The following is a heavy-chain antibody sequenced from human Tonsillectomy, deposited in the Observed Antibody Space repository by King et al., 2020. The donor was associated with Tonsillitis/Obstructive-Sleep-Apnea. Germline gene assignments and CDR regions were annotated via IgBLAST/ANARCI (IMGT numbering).Heavy chain of an antibody. V-gene: IGHV4-59*11. CDR2: ISDSGST. CDR3: ARGRWDITGTQFDP. J-gene: IGHJ5*02. Sequence: VQLQESGPGLVKPSGTLSLTCTVSGGSITSHYWGWIRQPPGKGLEWIGHISDSGSTNSNPSLKSRVTISVDTSKNQFSRKLTSVTAADTAVYYCARGRWDITGTQFDPWGQGTLVTVSS. D-gene: IGHD1-7*01. CDR1: GGSITSHY.